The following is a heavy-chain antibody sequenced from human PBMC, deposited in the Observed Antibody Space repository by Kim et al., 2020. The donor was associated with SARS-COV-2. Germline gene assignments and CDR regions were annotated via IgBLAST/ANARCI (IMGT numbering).Heavy chain of an antibody. Sequence: YYADAVKGRFTISRDNSKNTLYLQMNSLRAEETAVYYCAKDRALSTNWFDPWGQGTLVTVSS. D-gene: IGHD2-2*01. V-gene: IGHV3-30*02. J-gene: IGHJ5*02. CDR3: AKDRALSTNWFDP.